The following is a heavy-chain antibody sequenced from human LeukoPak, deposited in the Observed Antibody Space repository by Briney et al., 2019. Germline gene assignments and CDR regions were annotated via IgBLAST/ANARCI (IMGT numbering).Heavy chain of an antibody. V-gene: IGHV1-69*05. CDR1: GGTFSSYA. J-gene: IGHJ5*02. CDR2: IIPIFGTA. D-gene: IGHD3-22*01. Sequence: ASVKVSCKASGGTFSSYAISWVRQAPGQGLEWMGGIIPIFGTANYAQKFQGRVTITTDESTSTAYMELSSLRSEDTAVYYCARTSYYYDSLPNYNWFDPWGQGTLVTVSS. CDR3: ARTSYYYDSLPNYNWFDP.